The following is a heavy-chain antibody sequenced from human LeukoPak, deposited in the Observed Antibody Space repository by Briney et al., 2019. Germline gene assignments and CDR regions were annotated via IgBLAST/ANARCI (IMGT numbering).Heavy chain of an antibody. V-gene: IGHV4-59*01. CDR2: IYYSGST. D-gene: IGHD5-12*01. J-gene: IGHJ6*03. CDR3: ARGNSGYELYYYYYYMDV. Sequence: SETLSLTCTVSGGSISSYYWSWIRQPPGKGLEWIGYIYYSGSTNYNPSLKSRVTISADTSKNQFSLKLSSVTAADTAVYYCARGNSGYELYYYYYYMDVWGKGTTVTISS. CDR1: GGSISSYY.